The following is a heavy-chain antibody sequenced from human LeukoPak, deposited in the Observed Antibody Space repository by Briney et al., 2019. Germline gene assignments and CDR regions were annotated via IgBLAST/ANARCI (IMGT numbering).Heavy chain of an antibody. V-gene: IGHV3-7*03. CDR1: GFTFSDYW. D-gene: IGHD3-10*01. J-gene: IGHJ4*02. CDR3: ARDYYGLEGFFDY. CDR2: IKQDGSAK. Sequence: GGSLRLSCAASGFTFSDYWMSWVRQAPGKGLEWVANIKQDGSAKHYVDSVKGRFTISRDNAKNSLHLQMNSLRVEDTAVYYCARDYYGLEGFFDYWGQGTLVTVSS.